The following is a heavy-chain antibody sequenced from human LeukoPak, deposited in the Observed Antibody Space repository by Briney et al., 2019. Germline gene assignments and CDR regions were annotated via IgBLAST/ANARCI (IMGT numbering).Heavy chain of an antibody. CDR1: GFTFSSYA. D-gene: IGHD5-18*01. J-gene: IGHJ4*02. Sequence: GGSLRLSCAASGFTFSSYAMSWVRQAPGKGPEWVSGTGGSGDTTYYADSVKGRFTISRDNSKNTLYLQMNSLRAEDTALYYCAKDVGWIQSWSFDYWGQGTLVTVSS. V-gene: IGHV3-23*01. CDR3: AKDVGWIQSWSFDY. CDR2: TGGSGDTT.